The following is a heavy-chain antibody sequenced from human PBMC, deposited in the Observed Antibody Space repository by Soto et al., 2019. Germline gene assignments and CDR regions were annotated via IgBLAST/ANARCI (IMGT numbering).Heavy chain of an antibody. D-gene: IGHD5-18*01. CDR3: GRDGRHTAMGMDV. CDR2: IYYSGST. Sequence: PSETLSLTCTVSGGSISSGGYYWSWIRQHPGKGLEWIGYIYYSGSTYYNPSLKSRVTISVDTSKNQVSLKLSFVTAADTAVYYCGRDGRHTAMGMDVWGQGSTVTVSS. J-gene: IGHJ6*02. V-gene: IGHV4-31*03. CDR1: GGSISSGGYY.